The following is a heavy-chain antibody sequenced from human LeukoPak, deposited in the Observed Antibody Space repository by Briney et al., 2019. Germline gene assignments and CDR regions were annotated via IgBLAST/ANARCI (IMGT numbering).Heavy chain of an antibody. CDR2: IYYSGST. CDR3: AGIDYGDYVQH. CDR1: GYSISSSNW. D-gene: IGHD4-17*01. Sequence: PSETLSLTCAVSGYSISSSNWWGWIRQPPGKGLEWIGYIYYSGSTNYNPSLKSRVTISVDTSKNQFSLKLRSVTAADTAVYYCAGIDYGDYVQHWGQGTLVTVSS. V-gene: IGHV4-28*01. J-gene: IGHJ1*01.